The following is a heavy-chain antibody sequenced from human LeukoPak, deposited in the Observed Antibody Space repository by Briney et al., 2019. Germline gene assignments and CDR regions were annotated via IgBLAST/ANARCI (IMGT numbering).Heavy chain of an antibody. Sequence: SETLSLTCTVSGGSISNYYWSWIRQPPGKGLEWIGEINHSGSTNYNPSLKSRVTISVDTSKNQFSLKLSSVTAADTAVYYCARRVSRYYYYYMDVWGKGTTVTVSS. CDR1: GGSISNYY. CDR2: INHSGST. J-gene: IGHJ6*03. D-gene: IGHD3-22*01. V-gene: IGHV4-34*01. CDR3: ARRVSRYYYYYMDV.